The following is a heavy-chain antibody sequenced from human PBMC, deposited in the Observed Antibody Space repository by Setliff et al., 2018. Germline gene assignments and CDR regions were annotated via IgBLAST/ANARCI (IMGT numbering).Heavy chain of an antibody. CDR3: GRMSGFQYMDV. Sequence: SETLSLTCTVSGDSISSRRSYWGWFRQPAGKGLEWIGQIYTSWSTNYNPSLKSRVTISLDTSKNQFSLSLSSVTAADTAVYYCGRMSGFQYMDVWGKGTTVTVSS. V-gene: IGHV4-61*09. CDR1: GDSISSRRSY. J-gene: IGHJ6*03. D-gene: IGHD3-3*01. CDR2: IYTSWST.